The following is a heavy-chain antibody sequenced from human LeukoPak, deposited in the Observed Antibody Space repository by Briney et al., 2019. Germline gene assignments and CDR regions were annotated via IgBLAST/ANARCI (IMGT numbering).Heavy chain of an antibody. CDR1: GFTFSSFW. Sequence: GGSLRLSCAGSGFTFSSFWMHWVRQAPGKGLVWVSRIKGDGSSNADSVKGRFTISRDNAKNSLFLQMNSLRAEDTAVYYCARGPLIAAAGTWWGQGTLVTVSS. CDR3: ARGPLIAAAGTW. V-gene: IGHV3-74*01. J-gene: IGHJ4*02. D-gene: IGHD6-13*01. CDR2: IKGDGSS.